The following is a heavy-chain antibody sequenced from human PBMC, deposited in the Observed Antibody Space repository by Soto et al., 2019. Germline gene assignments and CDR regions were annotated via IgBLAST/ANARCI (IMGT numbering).Heavy chain of an antibody. V-gene: IGHV4-34*01. Sequence: SETLSLTCAVYGGSFSGYYWSWIRQPPGKGLEWIGEINHSGSTNYNPSLKSRVTITVDTSKNQFSLKLSSVTAADTAVYYCARDYGDPGDYYMDVWGKGTTVTVSS. CDR2: INHSGST. J-gene: IGHJ6*03. CDR3: ARDYGDPGDYYMDV. CDR1: GGSFSGYY. D-gene: IGHD4-17*01.